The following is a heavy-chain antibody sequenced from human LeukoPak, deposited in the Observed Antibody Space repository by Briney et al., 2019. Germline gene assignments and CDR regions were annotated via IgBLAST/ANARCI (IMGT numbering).Heavy chain of an antibody. J-gene: IGHJ4*02. CDR3: ARDLGTSLVDY. V-gene: IGHV1-18*01. D-gene: IGHD1-7*01. Sequence: AASVKVSRKASGYTFTIYGISWVRQAPGQGLEWMGWISAYNGKTNYAQKLQGRVTMTTDTSTSTAYMELRSLRSDDTAVYYCARDLGTSLVDYWGQGTLVTVSA. CDR2: ISAYNGKT. CDR1: GYTFTIYG.